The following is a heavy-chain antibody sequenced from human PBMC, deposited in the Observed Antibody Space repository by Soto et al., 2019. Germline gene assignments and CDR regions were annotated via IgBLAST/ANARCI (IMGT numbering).Heavy chain of an antibody. Sequence: PGGSLRLSCAASGFTFSSYAMSWVRQAPGKGLEWVSAISGSGGSTYYADSVKGRFTISRANSKNTLYLQMNSLRAEDTAVYYCAKDLDSYGSSNWFDPWGQGTLVTVSS. CDR2: ISGSGGST. V-gene: IGHV3-23*01. CDR3: AKDLDSYGSSNWFDP. D-gene: IGHD5-18*01. J-gene: IGHJ5*02. CDR1: GFTFSSYA.